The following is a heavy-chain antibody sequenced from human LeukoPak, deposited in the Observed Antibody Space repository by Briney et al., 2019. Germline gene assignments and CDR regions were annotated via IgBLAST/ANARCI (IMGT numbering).Heavy chain of an antibody. CDR1: GGSISSHY. CDR3: ARGPTYYDFWSGYIDYYYYMDV. V-gene: IGHV4-59*11. J-gene: IGHJ6*03. D-gene: IGHD3-3*01. CDR2: IYYSGST. Sequence: SETLPLTCTVSGGSISSHYWSWIRQPPGKGLEWIGYIYYSGSTNYNPSLKSRVTISVDTSKNQFSRKLSSVTAADTAVYYCARGPTYYDFWSGYIDYYYYMDVWGKGTTVTVSS.